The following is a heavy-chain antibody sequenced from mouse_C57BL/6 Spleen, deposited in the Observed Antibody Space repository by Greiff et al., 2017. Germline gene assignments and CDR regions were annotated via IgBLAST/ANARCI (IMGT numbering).Heavy chain of an antibody. CDR3: TRWGTTVANYFDY. J-gene: IGHJ2*01. D-gene: IGHD1-1*01. CDR2: IYPGNSDT. Sequence: VQLQQSGTVLARPGASVKMSCKTSGYTFTSYWMHWVKQRPGQGLEWIGAIYPGNSDTSYNQKFKGKAKLTAVTSASTAYMELSSLTNEDSAVYYCTRWGTTVANYFDYWGQGTTLTVSS. CDR1: GYTFTSYW. V-gene: IGHV1-5*01.